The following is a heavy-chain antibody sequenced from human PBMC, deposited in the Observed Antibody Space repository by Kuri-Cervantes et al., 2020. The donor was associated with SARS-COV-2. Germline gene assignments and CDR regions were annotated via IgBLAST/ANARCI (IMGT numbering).Heavy chain of an antibody. J-gene: IGHJ6*02. CDR2: IYYSGSA. CDR3: AGGPLDDFYWLLPSEGRYYYGIDV. V-gene: IGHV4-59*01. Sequence: SETLSLTCTVSGGSISSYYWSWIRQPPGKGLEWMGYIYYSGSANYNPFLKSRVTISVDTTKNQFSLKLSSVTAADTAVYYCAGGPLDDFYWLLPSEGRYYYGIDVWGQGITVTVSS. CDR1: GGSISSYY. D-gene: IGHD3-9*01.